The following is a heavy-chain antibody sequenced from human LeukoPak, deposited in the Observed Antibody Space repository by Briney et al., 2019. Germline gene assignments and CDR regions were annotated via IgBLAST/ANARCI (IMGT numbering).Heavy chain of an antibody. CDR2: INPNSGDP. Sequence: ASVKVSCKASGYTFTGYYMHWVRQAPGQGLEWMGWINPNSGDPTFSQKFQGRVTMTRDTSTSTVYMELSSLRSEDTAVYYCARERIYYGSGSYLSYYYYYYMDVWGKGTTVTISS. J-gene: IGHJ6*03. D-gene: IGHD3-10*01. V-gene: IGHV1-2*02. CDR3: ARERIYYGSGSYLSYYYYYYMDV. CDR1: GYTFTGYY.